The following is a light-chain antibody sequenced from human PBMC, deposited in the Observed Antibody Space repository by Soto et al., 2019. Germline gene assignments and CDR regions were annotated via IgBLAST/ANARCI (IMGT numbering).Light chain of an antibody. Sequence: QSVLTQPASVSGSPGQSITISYTGTSSDVGSYNVVSWYQQHPGKAPKLLIYEVSKRPSGVSDRFSGSKSGNTASLTISGLQAEDEADYHCCSYAGSSSAYVFGTGTKLTVL. V-gene: IGLV2-23*02. CDR3: CSYAGSSSAYV. J-gene: IGLJ1*01. CDR2: EVS. CDR1: SSDVGSYNV.